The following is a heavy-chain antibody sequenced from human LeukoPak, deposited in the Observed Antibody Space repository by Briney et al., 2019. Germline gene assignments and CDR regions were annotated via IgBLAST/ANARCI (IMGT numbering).Heavy chain of an antibody. CDR1: GFIVSSNY. CDR3: AKVGGSSSSGDGSFDY. Sequence: PGGSLRLSCAASGFIVSSNYMSWVRQAPGKGLEWVSVIYSGGSTYYADSVKGRFTISRDNSKNTLYLQMNSLRAEDTAVYYCAKVGGSSSSGDGSFDYWGQGTLVTVSS. V-gene: IGHV3-53*01. D-gene: IGHD6-13*01. CDR2: IYSGGST. J-gene: IGHJ4*02.